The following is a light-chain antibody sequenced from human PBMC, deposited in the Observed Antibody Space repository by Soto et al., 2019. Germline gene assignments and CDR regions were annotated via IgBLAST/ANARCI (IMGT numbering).Light chain of an antibody. V-gene: IGLV3-12*02. CDR3: QVWDSSSDHHWV. CDR1: NIGSEV. Sequence: SSELPQPHSVSVATAQMARITCGGDNIGSEVVHWYQQKPGQDPVLVIYSDNNRPSGIPERLSGSNPGNTATQTISRIEAGDEADWNCQVWDSSSDHHWVFGGGTKLTVL. CDR2: SDN. J-gene: IGLJ3*02.